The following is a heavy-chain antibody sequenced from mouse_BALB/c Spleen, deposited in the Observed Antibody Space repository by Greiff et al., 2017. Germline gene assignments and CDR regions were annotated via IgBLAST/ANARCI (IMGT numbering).Heavy chain of an antibody. CDR3: ARCYYGSSYGFDV. CDR1: GYTFTSYV. V-gene: IGHV1-14*01. J-gene: IGHJ1*01. CDR2: INPYNDGT. Sequence: EVQLQESGPELVKPGASVKMSCKASGYTFTSYVMHWVKQKPGQGLEWIGYINPYNDGTKYNEKFKGKATLTSDKSSSTAYMELSSLTSEDSAVYYCARCYYGSSYGFDVWGAGTTVTVSS. D-gene: IGHD1-1*01.